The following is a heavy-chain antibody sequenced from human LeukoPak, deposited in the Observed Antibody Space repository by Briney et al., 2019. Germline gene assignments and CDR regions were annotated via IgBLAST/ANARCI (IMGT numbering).Heavy chain of an antibody. V-gene: IGHV4-61*02. D-gene: IGHD6-13*01. CDR1: GGSISSGSYY. CDR2: VYTTGST. CDR3: ARHFGYSSSWSSP. Sequence: SQTLSLTCTVSGGSISSGSYYYTWIRQPAGKGLEWIGRVYTTGSTNYNPSLKSRVTISVDTSKNQFSLKLSSVTAADTAVYYCARHFGYSSSWSSPWGQGTLVTVSS. J-gene: IGHJ5*02.